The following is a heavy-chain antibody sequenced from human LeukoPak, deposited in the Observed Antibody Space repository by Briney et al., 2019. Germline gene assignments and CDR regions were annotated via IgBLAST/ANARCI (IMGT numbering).Heavy chain of an antibody. CDR1: GYTLTELS. CDR3: ATVPWNSGWSRNWFDP. D-gene: IGHD6-19*01. CDR2: FDPEDGET. Sequence: ASVKVSCKVSGYTLTELSMHWVRQAPGKGLEWMGGFDPEDGETIYAQKFQGRVTMTEDTSTDTAYMELGSLRSEDTAVYYCATVPWNSGWSRNWFDPWGQGTLVTVSS. J-gene: IGHJ5*02. V-gene: IGHV1-24*01.